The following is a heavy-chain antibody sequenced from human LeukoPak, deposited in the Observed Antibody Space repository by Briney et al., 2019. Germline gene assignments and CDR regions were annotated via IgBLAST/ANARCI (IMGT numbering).Heavy chain of an antibody. V-gene: IGHV1-2*02. J-gene: IGHJ4*02. CDR2: INPNSGDT. D-gene: IGHD5-18*01. CDR1: GYTFTGYF. Sequence: ASVKVSCKASGYTFTGYFMHWVRQAPGQGLEWMGWINPNSGDTNYAQKFQGRVTMTRDTSISTAYMELSGLISDDTAVYYCAKDQGRGYTYGLYYFDYWGQGTLVTVSS. CDR3: AKDQGRGYTYGLYYFDY.